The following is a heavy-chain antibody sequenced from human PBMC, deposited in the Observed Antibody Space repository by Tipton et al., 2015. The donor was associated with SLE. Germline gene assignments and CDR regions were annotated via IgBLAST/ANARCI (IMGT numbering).Heavy chain of an antibody. D-gene: IGHD1-14*01. CDR2: IYHTGST. CDR1: SGSVSSGAYY. CDR3: ARARRTTSSHFDY. J-gene: IGHJ4*02. Sequence: LRLSCTVSSGSVSSGAYYWSWIRQHPGKGLEWIGYIYHTGSTYYNPSLESRLTISIDTSKNQFSLRLTSMTPADTALYYCARARRTTSSHFDYWGQGTLVTVSS. V-gene: IGHV4-31*03.